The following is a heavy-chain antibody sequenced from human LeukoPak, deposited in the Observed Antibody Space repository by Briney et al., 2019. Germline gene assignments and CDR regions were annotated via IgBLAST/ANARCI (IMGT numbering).Heavy chain of an antibody. CDR1: GYTFTGYY. V-gene: IGHV1-2*02. CDR3: ARNYDFWSGYYNWFDP. CDR2: INPNSGGT. J-gene: IGHJ5*02. D-gene: IGHD3-3*01. Sequence: ASVKVSCKASGYTFTGYYMHWVRQAPGQGLEWMGWINPNSGGTNYAQKFQGRVTMTRDTSISTAYMELSRPRSDDTAVYYCARNYDFWSGYYNWFDPWGQGTLVTVSS.